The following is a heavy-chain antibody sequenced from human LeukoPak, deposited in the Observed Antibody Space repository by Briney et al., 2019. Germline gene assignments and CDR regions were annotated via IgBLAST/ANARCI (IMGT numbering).Heavy chain of an antibody. D-gene: IGHD3-9*01. Sequence: ASVKVSCKASGYHFTDYYVHWVRRAPGQGLEWMGWINPNTGDTKYAQKFQGRVTMTRDTAISTAYMELSRLRSDDTALYYCASCYHTLTGYYGDDAFDIWGHGTMVTVSS. CDR3: ASCYHTLTGYYGDDAFDI. CDR2: INPNTGDT. CDR1: GYHFTDYY. J-gene: IGHJ3*02. V-gene: IGHV1-2*02.